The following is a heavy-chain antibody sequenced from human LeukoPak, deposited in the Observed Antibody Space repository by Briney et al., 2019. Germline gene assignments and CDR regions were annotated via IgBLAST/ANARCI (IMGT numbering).Heavy chain of an antibody. Sequence: PGGSLRLSCAASGFTFSSYSMNWVRQAPGKGLEWLSSISSSSNTIHYADSVKGRFTSSRDNAKSSLYLQMNSLRDEDTAVYYCARDRAAAFDIWGQGAMVTVSS. D-gene: IGHD6-13*01. CDR3: ARDRAAAFDI. V-gene: IGHV3-48*02. J-gene: IGHJ3*02. CDR1: GFTFSSYS. CDR2: ISSSSNTI.